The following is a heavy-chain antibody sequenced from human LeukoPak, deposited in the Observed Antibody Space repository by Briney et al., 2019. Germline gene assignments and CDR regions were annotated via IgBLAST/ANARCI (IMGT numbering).Heavy chain of an antibody. Sequence: PSETLSLTCSVSGGSISGHYWTWIRQPPGKGLEWIGYIYYTGSTNYNPSLRSRVTISLDTSKNQFSLNLSSATAADTAVYYFARFPRDAVSTPYYLNYWGQGTLVTVSS. CDR1: GGSISGHY. J-gene: IGHJ4*02. D-gene: IGHD5/OR15-5a*01. V-gene: IGHV4-59*11. CDR3: ARFPRDAVSTPYYLNY. CDR2: IYYTGST.